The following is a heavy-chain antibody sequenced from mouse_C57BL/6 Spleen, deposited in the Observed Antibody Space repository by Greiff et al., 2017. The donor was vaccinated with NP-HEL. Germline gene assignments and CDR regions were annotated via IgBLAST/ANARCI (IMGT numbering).Heavy chain of an antibody. D-gene: IGHD1-1*01. CDR3: AREVRNYYGSSRYWYFDV. CDR1: GYTFTDYY. CDR2: INPNNGGT. J-gene: IGHJ1*03. V-gene: IGHV1-26*01. Sequence: EVQLQQSGPELVKPGASVKISCKASGYTFTDYYMNWVKQSHGKSLEWIGDINPNNGGTSYNQKFKGKATLTVDKSSSTAYMELRSLTSEDSAVYYCAREVRNYYGSSRYWYFDVWGTGTTVTVSS.